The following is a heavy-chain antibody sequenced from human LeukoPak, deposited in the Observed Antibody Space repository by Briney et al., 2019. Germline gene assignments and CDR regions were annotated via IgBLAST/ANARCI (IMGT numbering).Heavy chain of an antibody. CDR3: ASHYCSRGTCYFDG. V-gene: IGHV3-53*01. D-gene: IGHD6-13*01. J-gene: IGHJ4*02. Sequence: GGSLRLSCAVSGFSISTNYMSWVRQAPGKGLEWLCLVYSGGTTSYADSVRGRFTLSRDISKNTVSLQMNDLRVADTAAYYCASHYCSRGTCYFDGWGRGALVIASS. CDR1: GFSISTNY. CDR2: VYSGGTT.